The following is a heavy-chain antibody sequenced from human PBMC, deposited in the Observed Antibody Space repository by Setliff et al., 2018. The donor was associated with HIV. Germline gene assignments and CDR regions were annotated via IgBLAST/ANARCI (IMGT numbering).Heavy chain of an antibody. J-gene: IGHJ4*02. Sequence: GGSVKVSCKASGYTFSSDGISWVRQAPGQGLEWMGWSNAYNGNTNNIEKLQGRVTMTTDTSTSTAYMELRSLRSDDTAVYYCARDAPGNTESAPGYWGQGTLVTVPQ. D-gene: IGHD1-7*01. CDR1: GYTFSSDG. CDR3: ARDAPGNTESAPGY. V-gene: IGHV1-18*01. CDR2: SNAYNGNT.